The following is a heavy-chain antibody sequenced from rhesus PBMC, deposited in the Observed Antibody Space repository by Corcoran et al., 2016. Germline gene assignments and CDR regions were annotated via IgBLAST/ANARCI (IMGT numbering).Heavy chain of an antibody. V-gene: IGHV4-160*01. Sequence: QLQLQESGPGLVKPSETLSLTCAVSGGSISGYWWSWIRQPPGKGLEWIGRIDSSGSTDSNPSLRSRVTISRATSKNQFSLKLSSVTAADTAVYYCARLKLEWGSGYWYFDLWGPGTPITVSS. J-gene: IGHJ2*01. CDR2: IDSSGST. CDR1: GGSISGYW. CDR3: ARLKLEWGSGYWYFDL. D-gene: IGHD1-32*01.